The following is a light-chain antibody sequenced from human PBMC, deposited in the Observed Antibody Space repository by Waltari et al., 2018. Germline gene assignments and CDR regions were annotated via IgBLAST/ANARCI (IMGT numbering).Light chain of an antibody. CDR3: SSYISSDTLEL. V-gene: IGLV2-14*03. Sequence: HSALTQPASVSGSPGQSITISCTGTSSDVGGYNYVSWYQQHPGKAPKLMIFDVSYRPSWISNRFPGSNSGNTASLTISGLQAEDEADYYCSSYISSDTLELFGGGTSLTVL. CDR2: DVS. CDR1: SSDVGGYNY. J-gene: IGLJ2*01.